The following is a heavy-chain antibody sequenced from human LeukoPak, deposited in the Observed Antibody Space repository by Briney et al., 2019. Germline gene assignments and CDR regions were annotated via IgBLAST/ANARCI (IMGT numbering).Heavy chain of an antibody. CDR1: GGSISTYS. Sequence: NPSETLSLTCTVSGGSISTYSWTWIRQPPGKGLEWIRNIYYSGSTNYNPSLKSRVTISIDTSKNQFSLKVSSVTAADTAVYYCARAHSSGWPHMFDPWGQGTLVTVPS. CDR2: IYYSGST. CDR3: ARAHSSGWPHMFDP. D-gene: IGHD6-19*01. V-gene: IGHV4-59*01. J-gene: IGHJ5*02.